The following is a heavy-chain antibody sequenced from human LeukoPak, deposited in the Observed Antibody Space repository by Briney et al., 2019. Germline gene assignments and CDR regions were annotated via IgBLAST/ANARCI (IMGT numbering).Heavy chain of an antibody. Sequence: GGSLRLSCAASGFTFSSYAMGWVRQAPGKGLEWVSAITASGGNTYYADSVKGRFTISRDNSKNALYLQVNSLRAEDTAVYYCAKGRIMITFGGPDYWGQGTLVTVSS. V-gene: IGHV3-23*01. CDR2: ITASGGNT. CDR1: GFTFSSYA. J-gene: IGHJ4*02. CDR3: AKGRIMITFGGPDY. D-gene: IGHD3-16*01.